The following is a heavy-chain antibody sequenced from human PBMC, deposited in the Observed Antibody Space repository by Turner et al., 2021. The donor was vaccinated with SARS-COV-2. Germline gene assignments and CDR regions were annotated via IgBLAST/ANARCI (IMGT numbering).Heavy chain of an antibody. CDR2: ISYDGSNK. J-gene: IGHJ4*02. CDR1: GSAFSSYG. Sequence: QVQLVESGGGVVQPGRSLRLSCAASGSAFSSYGMHWVRQAPGKGLEWVAVISYDGSNKYYADSVKGRFTISRDNSKNTLFLQMNSLRAEDTAVYYCAKGLGPYCSSTSRYSAAFDYWGQGTLVTVSS. CDR3: AKGLGPYCSSTSRYSAAFDY. V-gene: IGHV3-30*18. D-gene: IGHD2-2*01.